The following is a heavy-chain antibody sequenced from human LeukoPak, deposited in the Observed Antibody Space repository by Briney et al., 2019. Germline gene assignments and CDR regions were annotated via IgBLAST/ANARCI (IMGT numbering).Heavy chain of an antibody. D-gene: IGHD3-3*01. CDR1: GYTFTSYA. CDR2: INAGNGNT. Sequence: ASVKASCKASGYTFTSYAMHWVRQAPGQRLEWMGWINAGNGNTKYSQEFQGRVTITRDTSTDTAYMELSSLRSEDTAVYYCATDQPITIFGVDLGAFDIWGQGTMVTVSS. V-gene: IGHV1-3*03. J-gene: IGHJ3*02. CDR3: ATDQPITIFGVDLGAFDI.